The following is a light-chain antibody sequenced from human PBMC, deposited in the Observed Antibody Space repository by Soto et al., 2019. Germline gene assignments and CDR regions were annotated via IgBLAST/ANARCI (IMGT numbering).Light chain of an antibody. CDR2: GAS. CDR1: QSVSSN. Sequence: EIVMTQSPATLSVSPGERATLSCRASQSVSSNLAWYQQKPGQAPRLRMYGASTRAAGLPARFSGSGSGTEFTLTISSLQSEDFAIYYCQQYNNWPLTFGGGTKV. V-gene: IGKV3-15*01. J-gene: IGKJ4*01. CDR3: QQYNNWPLT.